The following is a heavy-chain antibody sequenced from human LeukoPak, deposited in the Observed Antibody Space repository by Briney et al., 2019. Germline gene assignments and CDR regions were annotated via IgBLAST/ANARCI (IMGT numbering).Heavy chain of an antibody. V-gene: IGHV3-48*04. CDR1: GFPFISYS. CDR3: AIDLMWFEDPEYFDY. J-gene: IGHJ4*02. D-gene: IGHD3-10*01. Sequence: GGSLRLSCAASGFPFISYSMNWVRQAPGKGLEWISFISSTRGTISYADSVKGRFTISRDNAKSVLYLQMSSLRVEDTAVYYCAIDLMWFEDPEYFDYWGQGTLVTVSS. CDR2: ISSTRGTI.